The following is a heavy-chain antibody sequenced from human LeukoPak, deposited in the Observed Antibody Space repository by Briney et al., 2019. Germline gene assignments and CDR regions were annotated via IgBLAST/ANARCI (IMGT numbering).Heavy chain of an antibody. CDR3: VRGGLDSSGYYYDPNWFDP. CDR2: INSDGSST. Sequence: PAGRSLRLSCAASGFTFSSYWMHWVRQAPGKRLVWVSRINSDGSSTRYADSVKGRFTISRDNAKNTLYLQMNSLRAEDTAVYHCVRGGLDSSGYYYDPNWFDPWGQGTLVTVSS. CDR1: GFTFSSYW. J-gene: IGHJ5*02. D-gene: IGHD3-22*01. V-gene: IGHV3-74*01.